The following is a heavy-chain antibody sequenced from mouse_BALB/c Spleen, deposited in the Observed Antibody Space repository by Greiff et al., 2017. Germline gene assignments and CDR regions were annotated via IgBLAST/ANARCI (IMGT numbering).Heavy chain of an antibody. J-gene: IGHJ4*01. CDR3: AKRGYYGSSYYAMDY. D-gene: IGHD1-1*01. V-gene: IGHV2-5-1*01. Sequence: VKLVESGPSLVQPSQSLSITCTVSGFSLTSYGVHWVRQSPGKGLEWLGVIWRGGSTDYNAAFMSRLSITKDNSKSQVFFKMNSLQADDTAIYYCAKRGYYGSSYYAMDYWGQGTSVTVSS. CDR2: IWRGGST. CDR1: GFSLTSYG.